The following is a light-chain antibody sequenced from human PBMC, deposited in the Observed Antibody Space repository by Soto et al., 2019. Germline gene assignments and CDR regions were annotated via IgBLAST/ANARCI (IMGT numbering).Light chain of an antibody. Sequence: DIQMTQSPSSLSSSVGDRVTITCRASQGIANSLAWYQQKPGKVPKLLIYGASTLNSGVPARFSGSGFGTDFTLTISSLQPEDVATYYCQNYNSALSGTFGQGTKVEIK. CDR1: QGIANS. CDR2: GAS. CDR3: QNYNSALSGT. V-gene: IGKV1-27*01. J-gene: IGKJ1*01.